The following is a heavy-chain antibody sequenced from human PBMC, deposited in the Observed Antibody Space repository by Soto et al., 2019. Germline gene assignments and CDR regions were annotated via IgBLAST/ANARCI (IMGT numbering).Heavy chain of an antibody. CDR3: TTMVAVDAFDI. Sequence: PGGSLRLSCAASGFTFSNALMSWARQAPGKGLEWVGRIKSKTDGVTTDYAAPVKGRFTISRDDSKNTLYLQMNSLKTEDTAVYYCTTMVAVDAFDIWGQGTMVTVSS. V-gene: IGHV3-15*01. CDR2: IKSKTDGVTT. J-gene: IGHJ3*02. CDR1: GFTFSNAL. D-gene: IGHD2-15*01.